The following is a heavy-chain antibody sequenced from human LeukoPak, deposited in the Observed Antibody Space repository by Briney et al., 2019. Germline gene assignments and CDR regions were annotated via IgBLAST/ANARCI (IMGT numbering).Heavy chain of an antibody. V-gene: IGHV1-8*01. CDR1: GYTFTSYD. J-gene: IGHJ4*02. CDR3: ARENYGDYGFDY. D-gene: IGHD4-17*01. Sequence: ASVKVSCKASGYTFTSYDINWVRQATGQGLEWMGWMNPNSGNTGYAQKFQGRVTMTRNTSISTAYMELSSLRSVDTAVYYCARENYGDYGFDYWGQGTLVTVSS. CDR2: MNPNSGNT.